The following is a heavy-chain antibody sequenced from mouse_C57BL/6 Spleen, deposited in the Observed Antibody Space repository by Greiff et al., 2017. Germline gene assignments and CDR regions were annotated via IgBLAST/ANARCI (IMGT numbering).Heavy chain of an antibody. V-gene: IGHV1-55*01. CDR2: IYPGSGST. D-gene: IGHD2-5*01. CDR1: GYTFTSYW. Sequence: VQLQQPGAELVKPGASVKMSCKASGYTFTSYWITWVKQRPGQGLEWIGDIYPGSGSTSYNEKFKSKATMTVDPSSSTAYMQLSSLTSEDSAVYYCARGGYSNYLLTWYFDVWGTGTTVTVSS. J-gene: IGHJ1*03. CDR3: ARGGYSNYLLTWYFDV.